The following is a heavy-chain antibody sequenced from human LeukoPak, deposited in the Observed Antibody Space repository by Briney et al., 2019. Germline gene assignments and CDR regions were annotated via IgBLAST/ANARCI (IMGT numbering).Heavy chain of an antibody. V-gene: IGHV4-61*08. CDR2: IYYSGST. CDR3: ARDPRHYDFWSGYYSYYGMDV. J-gene: IGHJ6*02. Sequence: SETLSLTCAVSGGSISSGGYSWSWIRQPPGKGLEWIGYIYYSGSTNYNPSLKSRVTISVDTSKNQFSLKLSSVTAADTAVYYCARDPRHYDFWSGYYSYYGMDVWGQGTTVTVSS. D-gene: IGHD3-3*01. CDR1: GGSISSGGYS.